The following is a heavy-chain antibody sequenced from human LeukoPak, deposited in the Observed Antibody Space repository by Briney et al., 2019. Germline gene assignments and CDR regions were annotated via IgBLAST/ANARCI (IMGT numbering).Heavy chain of an antibody. CDR1: GYTFTSYG. J-gene: IGHJ3*02. CDR2: ISAYNGNT. D-gene: IGHD3-22*01. Sequence: ASVNVSCRASGYTFTSYGISWVRQAPGQGLEWMGWISAYNGNTNYAQKLQGRVTMTTDTSTSTAYMGLRRLRSDDTAVYYCARVNAGLSSGYYSGAFDIWGQGTMVTVSS. V-gene: IGHV1-18*01. CDR3: ARVNAGLSSGYYSGAFDI.